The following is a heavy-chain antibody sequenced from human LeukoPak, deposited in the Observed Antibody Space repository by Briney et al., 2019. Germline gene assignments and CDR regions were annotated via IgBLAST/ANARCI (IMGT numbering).Heavy chain of an antibody. CDR3: GPSYYYDSSVYYYTY. Sequence: GGSLRLSCAASGFTFSTYSMNWVRQAPGKGLEWVSSISSSGNYIYYADSVKGRFTISRDNAKNTLYLQMDSLRAEDTAVYYCGPSYYYDSSVYYYTYWGQGTLVTVSS. CDR1: GFTFSTYS. CDR2: ISSSGNYI. V-gene: IGHV3-21*01. J-gene: IGHJ4*02. D-gene: IGHD3-22*01.